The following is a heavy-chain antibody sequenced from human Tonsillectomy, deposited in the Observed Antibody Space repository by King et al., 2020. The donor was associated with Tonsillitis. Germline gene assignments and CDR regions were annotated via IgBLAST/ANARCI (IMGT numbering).Heavy chain of an antibody. Sequence: VQLVESGGGFVQPGGSLRLSCAASGSTFSYYAMSWVRQAPGKGLEWVSAISGSGSTTYYADSVKGRFTISRDNSKNTLYLQMSSLRADDTAVYYCANDTRDHYYFDCWGQGTLVTVSS. D-gene: IGHD1-14*01. J-gene: IGHJ4*02. V-gene: IGHV3-23*04. CDR1: GSTFSYYA. CDR2: ISGSGSTT. CDR3: ANDTRDHYYFDC.